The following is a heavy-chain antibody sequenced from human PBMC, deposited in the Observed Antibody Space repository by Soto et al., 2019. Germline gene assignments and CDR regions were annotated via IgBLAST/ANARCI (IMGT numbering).Heavy chain of an antibody. Sequence: PGGSLRLSCAASGFTFSNAWMNWVRQAPGKGLEWVGRIKSKTDGGTTDYAAPVKGRFTISRDDSKNTLYLQMNSLKTEDTAVYYCTTGPNPETYYYDSSGYYGAFDIWGQGTMVTVSS. CDR3: TTGPNPETYYYDSSGYYGAFDI. CDR2: IKSKTDGGTT. J-gene: IGHJ3*02. D-gene: IGHD3-22*01. CDR1: GFTFSNAW. V-gene: IGHV3-15*07.